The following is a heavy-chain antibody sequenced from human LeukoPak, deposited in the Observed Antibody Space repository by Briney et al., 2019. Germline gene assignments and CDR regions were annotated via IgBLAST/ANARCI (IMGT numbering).Heavy chain of an antibody. Sequence: GGSLRLSCAASGFTFSSYAMSWVRQAPGKGLEWVSAISGSGGSTYYADSVKGRFTISRDNSKNTLYLQMNSLRAEDTAIYYCAKERGDTYGHELFDYWGQGTLVTVSS. CDR3: AKERGDTYGHELFDY. CDR1: GFTFSSYA. D-gene: IGHD5-18*01. CDR2: ISGSGGST. J-gene: IGHJ4*02. V-gene: IGHV3-23*01.